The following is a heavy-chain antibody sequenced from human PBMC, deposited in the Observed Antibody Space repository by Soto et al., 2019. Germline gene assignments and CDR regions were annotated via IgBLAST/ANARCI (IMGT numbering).Heavy chain of an antibody. Sequence: ASVKVSCKASGYTFTSYAMHWVRQAPGQRLEWMGWINAGNGNTKYSQKFQGRVTITRDTSASTAYMELSSLRSEDTAVYYCARVGRLTGTTVWSDPWGQGTLVTVSS. D-gene: IGHD1-7*01. J-gene: IGHJ5*02. V-gene: IGHV1-3*01. CDR2: INAGNGNT. CDR1: GYTFTSYA. CDR3: ARVGRLTGTTVWSDP.